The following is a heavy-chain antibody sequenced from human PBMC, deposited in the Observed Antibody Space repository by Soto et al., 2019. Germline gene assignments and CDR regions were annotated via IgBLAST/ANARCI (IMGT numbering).Heavy chain of an antibody. CDR3: ARRSLYYDAMDV. J-gene: IGHJ6*02. Sequence: QLQLQESGPGLVKPSETLSLNCNVSGDSISSSSSYWGWIRQPPGKGLEWIGTIFYSGSTYYSPSFESRVTISVDTSENQFSLKLTSVTAADTAVYYCARRSLYYDAMDVWGQGTTVTVSS. V-gene: IGHV4-39*01. CDR2: IFYSGST. CDR1: GDSISSSSSY.